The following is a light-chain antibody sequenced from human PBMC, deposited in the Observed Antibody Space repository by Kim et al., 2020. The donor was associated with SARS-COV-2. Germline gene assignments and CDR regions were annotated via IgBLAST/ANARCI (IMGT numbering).Light chain of an antibody. V-gene: IGKV3-20*01. CDR3: QQYGSSPRT. Sequence: SPGERATLSCRASQSVSSSSLAWYHQKPGQAPRLLVYGASTRATGIPDRFSGSGSGTDFTLTISRLEPEDFAVYYCQQYGSSPRTFGQGTKVDIK. J-gene: IGKJ1*01. CDR1: QSVSSSS. CDR2: GAS.